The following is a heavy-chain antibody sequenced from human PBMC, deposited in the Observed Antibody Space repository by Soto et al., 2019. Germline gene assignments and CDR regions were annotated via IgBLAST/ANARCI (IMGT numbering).Heavy chain of an antibody. Sequence: QVRLQESGPGLVKPSETLSLTCTVSGGSISNYYWSWIRQPPGKGLEWIGYIYYSGSTSYNPSLKRRVTISVDTSKNQFSLKLRSVTAADTAVYYCVRTNYFDYWGQGTLVTVSS. CDR3: VRTNYFDY. CDR1: GGSISNYY. V-gene: IGHV4-59*08. J-gene: IGHJ4*02. D-gene: IGHD4-17*01. CDR2: IYYSGST.